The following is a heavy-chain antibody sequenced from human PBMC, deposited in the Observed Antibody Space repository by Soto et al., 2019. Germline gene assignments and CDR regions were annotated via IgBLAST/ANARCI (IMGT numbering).Heavy chain of an antibody. CDR3: AKEWYSGYDFFRPTVEY. D-gene: IGHD5-12*01. CDR2: ISGSGGST. Sequence: GGSLRLSCAASGFTFSSYAMSWVRQAPGKGLEWVSAISGSGGSTYYADSVKGRFTISRDNSKNTLYLQMNSLRAEDTAVYYCAKEWYSGYDFFRPTVEYWGQGALVSVSS. J-gene: IGHJ4*02. CDR1: GFTFSSYA. V-gene: IGHV3-23*01.